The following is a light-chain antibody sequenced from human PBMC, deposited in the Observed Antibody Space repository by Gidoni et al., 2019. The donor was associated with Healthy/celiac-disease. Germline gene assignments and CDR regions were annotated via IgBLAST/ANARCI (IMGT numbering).Light chain of an antibody. CDR2: GAS. J-gene: IGKJ4*01. CDR3: QQYGSSLLT. CDR1: QSVSSSY. Sequence: ETVLTHSPGTLSLSPGARATLSCRASQSVSSSYLAWYQQKPGQAPKLLIYGASSRATGIPDRFSGSGSGTDFTLTISRLEPEDFAVYYCQQYGSSLLTFGGGTKVEIK. V-gene: IGKV3-20*01.